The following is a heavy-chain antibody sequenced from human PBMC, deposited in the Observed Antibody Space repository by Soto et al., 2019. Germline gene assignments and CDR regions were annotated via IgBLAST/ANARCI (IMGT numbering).Heavy chain of an antibody. V-gene: IGHV1-69*13. J-gene: IGHJ6*02. D-gene: IGHD2-2*01. CDR3: ARQYCSSTSCLYYYYYYGMDV. CDR1: GGPLSGYA. CDR2: IIPIFGTA. Sequence: SVKVSCKASGGPLSGYAISLVRQAPGQGLEWMGGIIPIFGTANYAQKFQGRVTITADESTSTAYTELRSLRSEDTAVYYCARQYCSSTSCLYYYYYYGMDVWGQGTTVTVSS.